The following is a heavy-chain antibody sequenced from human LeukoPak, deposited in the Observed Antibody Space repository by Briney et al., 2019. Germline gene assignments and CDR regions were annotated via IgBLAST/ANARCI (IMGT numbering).Heavy chain of an antibody. V-gene: IGHV1-18*01. CDR1: GYTFTSYG. Sequence: ASVKVSCKASGYTFTSYGISWVRQAPGQGLEWMGWISAYNGNTTYAQKLQGRVTMPTDTSTSTAYMELRSLRSDDTAVYYCARVQLLLLWFGELLSNPAPDYYFDYWGQGTLVTVSS. D-gene: IGHD3-10*01. CDR3: ARVQLLLLWFGELLSNPAPDYYFDY. J-gene: IGHJ4*02. CDR2: ISAYNGNT.